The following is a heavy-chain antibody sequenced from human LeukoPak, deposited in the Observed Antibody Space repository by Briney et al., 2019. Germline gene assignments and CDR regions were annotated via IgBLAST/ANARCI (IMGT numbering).Heavy chain of an antibody. CDR1: GYTFSNYW. J-gene: IGHJ4*02. D-gene: IGHD6-13*01. Sequence: GESLKISCSGSGYTFSNYWIGRVRQMPGKGLEWMGIIYPGDSDTRYSPSFQGQVTISADKSISTAYLQWSSLKASDTAMYYCARRAAAAGNVDYWGQGTLVTVSS. CDR3: ARRAAAAGNVDY. CDR2: IYPGDSDT. V-gene: IGHV5-51*01.